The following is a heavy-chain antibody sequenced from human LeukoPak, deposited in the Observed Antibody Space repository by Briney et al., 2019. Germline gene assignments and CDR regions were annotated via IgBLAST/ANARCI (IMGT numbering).Heavy chain of an antibody. CDR3: ARDRDAAAYCGGDCYVAFDI. J-gene: IGHJ3*02. V-gene: IGHV1-18*01. CDR2: ISAYNGNT. Sequence: ASVKVSCKASGYTFTSYGISWVRQAPGQGLEWMGWISAYNGNTNYAQKLQGRVTITTDTSTSTAYMELRSLRSDDTAVYYCARDRDAAAYCGGDCYVAFDIWGQGTMVTVSS. CDR1: GYTFTSYG. D-gene: IGHD2-21*01.